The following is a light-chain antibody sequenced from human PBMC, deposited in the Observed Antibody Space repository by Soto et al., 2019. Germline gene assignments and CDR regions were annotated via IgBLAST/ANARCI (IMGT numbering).Light chain of an antibody. J-gene: IGKJ2*01. Sequence: DVVMTQSPLSLAVSLGQTASISCRSSQSLVFSDGDVYLNWFHQRPGQSPRRLIYKVSNRDSGVPERFSGSGSGTDFTLKISRVEAEDVGIYYCMQSTRWVYTFGQGTKVDIK. CDR2: KVS. CDR3: MQSTRWVYT. CDR1: QSLVFSDGDVY. V-gene: IGKV2-30*01.